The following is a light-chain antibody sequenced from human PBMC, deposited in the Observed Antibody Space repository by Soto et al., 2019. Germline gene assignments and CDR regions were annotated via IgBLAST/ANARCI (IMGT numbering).Light chain of an antibody. V-gene: IGKV1-33*01. CDR3: QQYESLPRT. Sequence: DIQMTQSPSSLSASVGDRVTITCQATQGINYYLSWYQFNAGKAPKILIYDASNLETGVPSRFSGSGSGTDFTLTISSLQPEDFATYYCQQYESLPRTFGQGTKVELQ. CDR1: QGINYY. J-gene: IGKJ1*01. CDR2: DAS.